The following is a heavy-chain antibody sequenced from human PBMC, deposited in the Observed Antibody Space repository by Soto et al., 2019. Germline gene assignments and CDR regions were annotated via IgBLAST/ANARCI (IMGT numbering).Heavy chain of an antibody. D-gene: IGHD6-19*01. CDR2: IIPIFGTA. Sequence: QVQLVQSGAEVKKPGSSVKVSCKASGGTFSSYAISWVRQAPGQGLEWMGGIIPIFGTANYAQKFQGRVTITAXXSXSXXYMELSSLRSEDTAVYYCARDSVKNTIHLAGWFDPWGQGTLVTVSS. CDR3: ARDSVKNTIHLAGWFDP. V-gene: IGHV1-69*12. J-gene: IGHJ5*02. CDR1: GGTFSSYA.